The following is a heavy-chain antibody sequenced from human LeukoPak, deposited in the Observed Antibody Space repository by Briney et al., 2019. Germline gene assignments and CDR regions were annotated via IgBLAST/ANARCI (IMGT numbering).Heavy chain of an antibody. D-gene: IGHD4-17*01. J-gene: IGHJ5*02. V-gene: IGHV3-20*04. CDR3: ARYDYGDYVFWFDP. CDR2: INWNGGST. Sequence: PGGSLRLSCAASGFTFDDYAMHWVRQAPGKGLEWVSGINWNGGSTGYADSVKGRFTISRDNAKNSLYLQMNSLRAEDTALYYCARYDYGDYVFWFDPWGQGTLVTVSS. CDR1: GFTFDDYA.